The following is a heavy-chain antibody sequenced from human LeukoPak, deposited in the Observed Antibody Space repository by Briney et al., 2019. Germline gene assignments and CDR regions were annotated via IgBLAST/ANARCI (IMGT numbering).Heavy chain of an antibody. CDR2: INTDGSSA. V-gene: IGHV3-74*01. Sequence: PGGSLRLPCAASGFTFSNYWMHWVRQAPGKGLVWVSQINTDGSSANYADSVKGRFTISRDNAKNTLYLQMNSVRAEDTAVYYCASAIGITMTKNAFDIWGQGTMVTVSS. CDR1: GFTFSNYW. J-gene: IGHJ3*02. D-gene: IGHD3-22*01. CDR3: ASAIGITMTKNAFDI.